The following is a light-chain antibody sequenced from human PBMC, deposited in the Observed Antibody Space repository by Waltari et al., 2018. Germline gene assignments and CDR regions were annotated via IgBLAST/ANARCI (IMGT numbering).Light chain of an antibody. Sequence: QSVLTQPPSVSGAPGQSLTISCTGTSSNIGAGYDVHWYQQFPGTAPKLLIYSNPNRPSGVPGRFSASKSGTSASLAITGLQAEDEADYYCQSYDKLLSGSLFGGGTKLTV. J-gene: IGLJ3*02. V-gene: IGLV1-40*01. CDR1: SSNIGAGYD. CDR3: QSYDKLLSGSL. CDR2: SNP.